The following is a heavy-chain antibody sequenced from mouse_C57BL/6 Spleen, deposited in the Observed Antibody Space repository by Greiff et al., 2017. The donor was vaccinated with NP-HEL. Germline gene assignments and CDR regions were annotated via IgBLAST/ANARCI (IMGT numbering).Heavy chain of an antibody. CDR2: IDPSDSYT. Sequence: QVQLQQPGAELVKPGASVKLSCKASGYTFTSYWMQWVKQRPGQGLEWIGEIDPSDSYTNYNQKFKGKATLTVDTSSSTAYMQLSSLTSEDSAVYYCARWGAQATGWFAYWGQGTLVTVSA. D-gene: IGHD3-2*02. V-gene: IGHV1-50*01. J-gene: IGHJ3*01. CDR3: ARWGAQATGWFAY. CDR1: GYTFTSYW.